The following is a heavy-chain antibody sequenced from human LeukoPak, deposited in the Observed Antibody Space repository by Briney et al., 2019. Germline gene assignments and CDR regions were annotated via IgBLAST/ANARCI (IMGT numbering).Heavy chain of an antibody. D-gene: IGHD6-13*01. Sequence: GGSLRLSCAASGFTFDDYAMHWVRQAPGKGLEWVSLISGDGGSTYYADSVKGRFTISRDNSKNSLYLQMNSLRTEDTALYYCAKDINLGSWSSSWYEPSFDYWGQGTLVAVSS. CDR2: ISGDGGST. V-gene: IGHV3-43*02. CDR1: GFTFDDYA. CDR3: AKDINLGSWSSSWYEPSFDY. J-gene: IGHJ4*02.